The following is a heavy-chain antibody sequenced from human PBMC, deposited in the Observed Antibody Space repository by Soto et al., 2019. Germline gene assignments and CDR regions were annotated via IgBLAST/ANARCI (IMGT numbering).Heavy chain of an antibody. V-gene: IGHV4-59*08. CDR3: ARLSSYCSSTSCYAYFDY. Sequence: QVQLQESGPGLVKPSETLSLTCTVSGGSISSYYWSWIRQPPGKGLEWIGYIYYSGSTNYNPSLKSRVTISVDTSKNQFSLKLSSVTAADTAVYYCARLSSYCSSTSCYAYFDYWGQGTLVTASS. CDR1: GGSISSYY. CDR2: IYYSGST. D-gene: IGHD2-2*01. J-gene: IGHJ4*02.